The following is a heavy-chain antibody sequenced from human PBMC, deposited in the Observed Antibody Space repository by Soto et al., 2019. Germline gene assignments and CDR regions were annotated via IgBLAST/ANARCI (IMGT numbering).Heavy chain of an antibody. J-gene: IGHJ6*04. CDR2: IKQDGSEK. Sequence: GGSLRLSCAASGFIISSYWMSWVRQAPGKGLEWVANIKQDGSEKYYVDSVKGRFTISRDNAKSSLYLQMNSLRAEDTAVYYCARDFWGGMPSYYMDVWGKGTTVTVSS. CDR3: ARDFWGGMPSYYMDV. V-gene: IGHV3-7*01. CDR1: GFIISSYW. D-gene: IGHD3-16*01.